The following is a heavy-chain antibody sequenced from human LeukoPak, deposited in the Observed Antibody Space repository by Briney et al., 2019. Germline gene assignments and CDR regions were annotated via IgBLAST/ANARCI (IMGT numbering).Heavy chain of an antibody. V-gene: IGHV4-34*01. CDR2: INHSGSS. J-gene: IGHJ5*02. D-gene: IGHD7-27*01. CDR1: GGSFSGYY. CDR3: ASGSGAPVWFDP. Sequence: SETLSLTCAVYGGSFSGYYWSWIRQPPGKGLEWIGEINHSGSSNYNPSLKSRVTISVDTSKNQFSLKLSSVTAADTAVYYCASGSGAPVWFDPWGQGTLVTVSS.